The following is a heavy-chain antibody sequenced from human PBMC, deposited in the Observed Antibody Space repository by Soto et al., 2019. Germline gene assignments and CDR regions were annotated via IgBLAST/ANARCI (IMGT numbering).Heavy chain of an antibody. D-gene: IGHD6-13*01. V-gene: IGHV4-4*02. CDR2: IYHSGST. CDR1: DGSLSSSNW. J-gene: IGHJ5*02. Sequence: SETLSLTCAVSDGSLSSSNWWSWVRQPPGKGLEWIGEIYHSGSTNYNPSLKSRVTISVDKSKNLFSLKLSSVTAADTAVYYCARGTSIHGYSSSWRWFDPWGQGTLVTVSS. CDR3: ARGTSIHGYSSSWRWFDP.